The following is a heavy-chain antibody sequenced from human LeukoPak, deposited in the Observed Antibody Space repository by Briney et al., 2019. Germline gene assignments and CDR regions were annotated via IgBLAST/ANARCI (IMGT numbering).Heavy chain of an antibody. CDR3: ARDYGGNYPYYFDY. J-gene: IGHJ4*02. CDR1: GYTFTSDG. V-gene: IGHV1-18*01. CDR2: ISAYHGDT. D-gene: IGHD4-23*01. Sequence: GSVKVSCKASGYTFTSDGFSWVRQAPGQGLEWMGWISAYHGDTKYSQKLQGRVTMATDTSTKTAYMELRSLRSDDTAVYYCARDYGGNYPYYFDYWGQGTLVTVSS.